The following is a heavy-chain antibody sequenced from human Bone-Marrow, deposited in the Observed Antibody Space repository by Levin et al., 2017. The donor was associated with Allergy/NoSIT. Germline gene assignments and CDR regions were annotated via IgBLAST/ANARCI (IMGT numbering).Heavy chain of an antibody. D-gene: IGHD2-15*01. J-gene: IGHJ4*02. CDR1: GYTFTSYY. V-gene: IGHV1-46*01. Sequence: ASVKVSCKASGYTFTSYYMHWVRQAPGQGLEWMGIINPSGGSTSYAQKFQGRVTMTRDTSTSTVYMELSSLRSEDTAVYYCARDGDIVVVVADDKYVWGSYRRFHFDYWGQGTLVTVSS. CDR2: INPSGGST. CDR3: ARDGDIVVVVADDKYVWGSYRRFHFDY.